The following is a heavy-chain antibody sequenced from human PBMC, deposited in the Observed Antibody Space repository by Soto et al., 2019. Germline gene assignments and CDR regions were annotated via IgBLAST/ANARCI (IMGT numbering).Heavy chain of an antibody. CDR3: ASVTTVWSN. CDR2: VNPHGAST. D-gene: IGHD2-21*02. Sequence: QVQVVQSGAEVREPGASVKVSCTASGYSSSNYYTHWARQAPGQGLEWMGIVNPHGASTVYAQRLQGRLTLTRDTSTNTDSMDLSRLTSDDTAIYYCASVTTVWSNWGQGTLVTVSS. J-gene: IGHJ4*02. CDR1: GYSSSNYY. V-gene: IGHV1-46*01.